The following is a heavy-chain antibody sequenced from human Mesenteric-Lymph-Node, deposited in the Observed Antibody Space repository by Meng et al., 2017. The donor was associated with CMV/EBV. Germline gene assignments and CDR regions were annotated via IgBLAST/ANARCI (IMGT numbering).Heavy chain of an antibody. V-gene: IGHV3-9*01. Sequence: GGSLRLSCAASGFTFDDYAMHWVRQTPGKGLEWVSGISWNSGTIGYADSVKGRFTISRDNAKNSLYLQMNSLRGEDTALYYCAKDGGPTTMSYKVMDVWGQGTTVTVSS. CDR1: GFTFDDYA. CDR2: ISWNSGTI. D-gene: IGHD1-26*01. J-gene: IGHJ6*02. CDR3: AKDGGPTTMSYKVMDV.